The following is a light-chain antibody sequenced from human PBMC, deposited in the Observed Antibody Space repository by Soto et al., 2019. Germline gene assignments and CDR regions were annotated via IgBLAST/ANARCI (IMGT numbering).Light chain of an antibody. CDR2: DAS. CDR1: QTVRNNY. CDR3: QQFSSYPLT. V-gene: IGKV3-20*01. J-gene: IGKJ4*01. Sequence: VLTQSPGTLSLSPGERATLSCRASQTVRNNYLAWYQQKPGQAPRLLIYDASSRATGIPDRFSGGGSGTDFTLTISRLEIEEVAVYYCQQFSSYPLTFGGGTKVDI.